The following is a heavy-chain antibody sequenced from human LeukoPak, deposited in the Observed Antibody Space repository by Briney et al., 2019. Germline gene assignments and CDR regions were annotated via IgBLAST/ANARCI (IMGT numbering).Heavy chain of an antibody. Sequence: GGSLRLSCAASGFTFSSYSMNWVRQVPGKGLVWVSRINSDGSSTSYADSVKGRFTISRDNAKNTLYLQMNSLRAEDTAVYYCARGAIVGANDFDYWGQGTLVTVSS. D-gene: IGHD1-26*01. CDR1: GFTFSSYS. CDR3: ARGAIVGANDFDY. V-gene: IGHV3-74*01. CDR2: INSDGSST. J-gene: IGHJ4*02.